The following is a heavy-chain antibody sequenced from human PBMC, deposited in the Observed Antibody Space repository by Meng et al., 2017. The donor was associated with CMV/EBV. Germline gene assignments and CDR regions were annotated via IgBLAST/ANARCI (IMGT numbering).Heavy chain of an antibody. Sequence: ASVKVSCKASGYTFTGYYMHWVRQAPGQGLEWMGWINPNSGGTNYAQKFQGRVTMTRDTSISTAYMELSRLRSDDTAVYYCARKSRWLTRGDAFDIWGQGTTVTVSS. CDR2: INPNSGGT. D-gene: IGHD5-24*01. CDR3: ARKSRWLTRGDAFDI. J-gene: IGHJ3*02. CDR1: GYTFTGYY. V-gene: IGHV1-2*02.